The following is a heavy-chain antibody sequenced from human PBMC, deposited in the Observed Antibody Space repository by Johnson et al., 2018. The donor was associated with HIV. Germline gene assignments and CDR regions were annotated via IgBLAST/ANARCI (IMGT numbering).Heavy chain of an antibody. V-gene: IGHV3-30*02. CDR1: GFTFSSFG. CDR2: IRNDGSDK. Sequence: QVQLVESGGGVVQPGGSLRLSCAASGFTFSSFGMNWVRQAPDKGLEWVAFIRNDGSDKYYADSVKGRFTVSRDNSKNSLFLQMNSLRAEDTAVYYCARDRTLGQGGAFDIWGQGPLVTFSS. D-gene: IGHD1-14*01. CDR3: ARDRTLGQGGAFDI. J-gene: IGHJ3*02.